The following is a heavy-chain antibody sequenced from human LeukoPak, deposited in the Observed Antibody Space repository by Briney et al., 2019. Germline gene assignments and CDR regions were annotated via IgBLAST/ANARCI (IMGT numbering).Heavy chain of an antibody. CDR3: ATQVISGYYPEKIDY. J-gene: IGHJ4*02. D-gene: IGHD3-22*01. Sequence: GGSLRLSCAASGFTFSSYGMHWVRQAPGKGLEWVAVISYDGSNKYYADSVKGRFTISRDNSKNTLYLQMNSLRAEDTAVYYCATQVISGYYPEKIDYWGQGTLVTVPS. V-gene: IGHV3-30*03. CDR2: ISYDGSNK. CDR1: GFTFSSYG.